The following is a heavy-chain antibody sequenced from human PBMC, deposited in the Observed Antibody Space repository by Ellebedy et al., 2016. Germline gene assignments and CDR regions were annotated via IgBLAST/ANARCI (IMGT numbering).Heavy chain of an antibody. CDR3: AREGRLGGMDV. CDR1: GFTFSISA. CDR2: ISFDGSTE. V-gene: IGHV3-30-3*01. Sequence: GESLKISCAASGFTFSISAIHWVRQAPGKGLEWMSVISFDGSTEYYADSVKGRFTISRDNSKNTLYLQMTTLRPEDTAVYYCAREGRLGGMDVWGQGTTVTVSS. D-gene: IGHD6-25*01. J-gene: IGHJ6*02.